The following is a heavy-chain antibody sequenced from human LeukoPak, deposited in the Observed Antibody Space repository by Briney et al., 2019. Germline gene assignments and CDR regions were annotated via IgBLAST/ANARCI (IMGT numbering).Heavy chain of an antibody. CDR1: GGSFSGYY. J-gene: IGHJ4*02. CDR2: INHSGST. D-gene: IGHD3-22*01. CDR3: ARGSDDSSGYYYRY. Sequence: KPSETLSLTCAVYGGSFSGYYWSWIRQPPGKGLEWIGEINHSGSTNYNPSLKSRVTISVDTSKNQFSLKLSSGTAADTAVYYCARGSDDSSGYYYRYWGQGTLVTVSS. V-gene: IGHV4-34*01.